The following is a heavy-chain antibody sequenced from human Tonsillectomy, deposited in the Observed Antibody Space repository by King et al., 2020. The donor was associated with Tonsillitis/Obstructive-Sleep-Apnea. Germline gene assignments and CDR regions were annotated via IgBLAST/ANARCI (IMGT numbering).Heavy chain of an antibody. V-gene: IGHV4-59*08. CDR3: ARTRYSYGYHFDY. CDR2: IYYSGST. J-gene: IGHJ4*02. D-gene: IGHD5-18*01. Sequence: VQLQESGPGLVKPSETLSLTCTVSGGSISSYYWSWIRQPPGKGLEWIGYIYYSGSTNHNPSLKSRVTISVDTSKNQFSLKLSSVTAADTAVYYCARTRYSYGYHFDYWGQGTLVTVSS. CDR1: GGSISSYY.